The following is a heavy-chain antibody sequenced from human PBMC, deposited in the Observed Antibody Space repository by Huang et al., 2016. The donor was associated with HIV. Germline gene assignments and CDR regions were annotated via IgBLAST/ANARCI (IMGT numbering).Heavy chain of an antibody. CDR3: ARQRSPDSSSHLY. J-gene: IGHJ4*02. CDR2: ISIGDGRT. V-gene: IGHV1-3*04. Sequence: QVQLVQSGAEVRKPGASVRVSGKASGYNFSSYAIHWGRQAPGQILGGMGRISIGDGRTEYVGQLQGRATITTDTSENTVYLDLSGLRSEDTAVYYCARQRSPDSSSHLYWGQGTLVTVSS. D-gene: IGHD6-13*01. CDR1: GYNFSSYA.